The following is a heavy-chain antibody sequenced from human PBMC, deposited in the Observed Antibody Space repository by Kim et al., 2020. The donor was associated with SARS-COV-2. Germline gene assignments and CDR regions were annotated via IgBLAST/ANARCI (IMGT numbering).Heavy chain of an antibody. CDR1: GFTFSSYA. CDR2: ISGSGGST. J-gene: IGHJ4*02. Sequence: GGSLRLSCAASGFTFSSYAMSWVRQAPGKGLEWVSAISGSGGSTYYADSVKGRFTISRDNSKNTLYLQMNSLRAEDTAVYYCAKTELLWFGESPDYFDYWGQGTLVTVSS. CDR3: AKTELLWFGESPDYFDY. V-gene: IGHV3-23*01. D-gene: IGHD3-10*01.